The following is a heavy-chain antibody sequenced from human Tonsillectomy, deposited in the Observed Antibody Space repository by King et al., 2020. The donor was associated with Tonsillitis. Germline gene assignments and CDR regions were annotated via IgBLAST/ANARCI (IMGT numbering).Heavy chain of an antibody. J-gene: IGHJ4*02. V-gene: IGHV4-31*03. CDR1: GGSISSGGYY. CDR2: IYYSGST. CDR3: AGGTHDILPVRLWDY. Sequence: VQLQESGPGLVKPSQTLSLTCTVSGGSISSGGYYWSWIRQHPGKGLEWIGYIYYSGSTYYNPSLKSRVTISVDTSKNQFSLKLSSVTAADTAVYYCAGGTHDILPVRLWDYWGQGPLVPVSS. D-gene: IGHD3-9*01.